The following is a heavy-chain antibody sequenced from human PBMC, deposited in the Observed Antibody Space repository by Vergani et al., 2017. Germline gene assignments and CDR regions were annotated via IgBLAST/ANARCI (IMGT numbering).Heavy chain of an antibody. CDR2: ISSSSYI. Sequence: EVQLVESGGGLVKPGGSLRLSCAASGFTFSSYSMNWVRQAPGKGLEWVSSISSSSYIYYADSVKGRFTISRDNAKNSLYLQMNSLRAEDTAVYYCARDFSGWQQLGGSAFDIWGQGTMVTVSS. D-gene: IGHD6-13*01. CDR1: GFTFSSYS. CDR3: ARDFSGWQQLGGSAFDI. J-gene: IGHJ3*02. V-gene: IGHV3-21*01.